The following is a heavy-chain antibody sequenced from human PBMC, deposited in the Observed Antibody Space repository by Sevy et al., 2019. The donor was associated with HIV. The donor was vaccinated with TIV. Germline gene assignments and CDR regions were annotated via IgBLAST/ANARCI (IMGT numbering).Heavy chain of an antibody. CDR2: ITRNSYDAYGGTT. CDR1: GFTFDDYA. D-gene: IGHD5-12*01. V-gene: IGHV3-49*03. J-gene: IGHJ4*02. Sequence: GGSLRLSCTTSGFTFDDYAMSWFRQAPGKGLEWVAFITRNSYDAYGGTTDYAASVKGRFIISRHDSKSIAYLQMNSLKTEYTAVYYCTTGLATADNPEYYFDYWGQGILVTVSS. CDR3: TTGLATADNPEYYFDY.